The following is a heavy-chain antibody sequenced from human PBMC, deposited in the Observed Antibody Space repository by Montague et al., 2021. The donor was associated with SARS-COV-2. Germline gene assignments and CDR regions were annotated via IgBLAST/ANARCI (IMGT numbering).Heavy chain of an antibody. CDR1: GDSVSSVRAA. J-gene: IGHJ3*02. Sequence: CAISGDSVSSVRAAWNWIRQTPSRGLEWLGRTSYRSKWINAYAVSLESRMSITPDTSTNQFSLHLSFVTPDGTAVYYCAREGVHAFDIWGQGTPVIVSS. V-gene: IGHV6-1*01. CDR2: TSYRSKWIN. CDR3: AREGVHAFDI.